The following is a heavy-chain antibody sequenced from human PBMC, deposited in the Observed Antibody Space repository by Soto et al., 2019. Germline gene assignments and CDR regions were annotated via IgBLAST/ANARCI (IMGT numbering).Heavy chain of an antibody. CDR2: ISYDGSNK. CDR1: GFTFSSYA. CDR3: ARDRKRYCSGGSCYEYYYYYYGMDV. V-gene: IGHV3-30-3*01. Sequence: PGRSLRLSCAASGFTFSSYAMHWVRQAPGKGLEWVAVISYDGSNKYYADSVKGRFTISRDNSKNTLYLQMNSLRAEDTAVYYCARDRKRYCSGGSCYEYYYYYYGMDVWGQGTTVTVSS. J-gene: IGHJ6*02. D-gene: IGHD2-15*01.